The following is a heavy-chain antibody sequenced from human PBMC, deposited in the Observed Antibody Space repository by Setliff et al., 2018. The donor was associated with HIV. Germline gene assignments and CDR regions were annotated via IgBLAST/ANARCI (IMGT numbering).Heavy chain of an antibody. J-gene: IGHJ5*02. CDR2: VYHSGST. Sequence: SETLSLTCSVSGGSISGSSYYWGWIRPPPGKGLEWIGSVYHSGSTYYNPSLKSRVTISVDKSKNQFSVKLRSVTAGDTAVYYWARDMSDYYDRSGSFGWFAPWGQGTQVTVSS. CDR1: GGSISGSSYY. CDR3: ARDMSDYYDRSGSFGWFAP. V-gene: IGHV4-39*07. D-gene: IGHD3-22*01.